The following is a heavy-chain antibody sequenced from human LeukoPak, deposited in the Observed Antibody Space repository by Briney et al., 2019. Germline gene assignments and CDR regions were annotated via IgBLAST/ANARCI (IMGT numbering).Heavy chain of an antibody. Sequence: SETLSLTCAVYGGSFSGYYWSWIRQPAGKGLEWIGRIYTSGSTNYNPSLKSRVTMSVDTSKNQFSLKLSSVTAADTAVYYCAREFKRWRPGYCSSTSCYAFDYWGQGTLVTVSS. V-gene: IGHV4-4*07. D-gene: IGHD2-2*01. J-gene: IGHJ4*02. CDR2: IYTSGST. CDR1: GGSFSGYY. CDR3: AREFKRWRPGYCSSTSCYAFDY.